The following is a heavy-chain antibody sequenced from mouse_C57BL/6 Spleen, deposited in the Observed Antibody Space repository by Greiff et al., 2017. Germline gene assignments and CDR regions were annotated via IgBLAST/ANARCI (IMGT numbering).Heavy chain of an antibody. V-gene: IGHV14-3*01. Sequence: VHVKQSVAELVRPGASVKLSCTASGFNIKNTYMHWVKQRPEQGLEWIGRIDPANGNTKYAPKFQGKATITADTSSNTAYLQLSSLTSEDTAIYYCARRNWDEGMFAYWGQGTLVTVSA. CDR2: IDPANGNT. CDR1: GFNIKNTY. J-gene: IGHJ3*01. D-gene: IGHD4-1*01. CDR3: ARRNWDEGMFAY.